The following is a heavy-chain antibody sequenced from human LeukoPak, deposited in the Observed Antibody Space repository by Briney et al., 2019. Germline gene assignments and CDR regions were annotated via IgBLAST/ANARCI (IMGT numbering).Heavy chain of an antibody. D-gene: IGHD1-1*01. V-gene: IGHV3-23*01. CDR3: VKDPRTTSGDY. CDR1: GFIFSRYG. CDR2: ISGSGGTS. Sequence: GGSLRLSCAASGFIFSRYGMSWVRQAPGKGLEWVSAISGSGGTSYYADSVKGRFTISRDNAKNTLYLQMNSLRAEDTAVYYCVKDPRTTSGDYWGQGTLVTVSS. J-gene: IGHJ4*02.